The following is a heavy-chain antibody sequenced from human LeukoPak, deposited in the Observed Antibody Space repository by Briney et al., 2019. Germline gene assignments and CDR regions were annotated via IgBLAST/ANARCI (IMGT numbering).Heavy chain of an antibody. CDR2: IDNGGSVT. CDR1: GFTFTAYT. CDR3: ARDLEY. J-gene: IGHJ4*02. Sequence: SGGSLSLSCSAPGFTFTAYTMNWVGQAQGKGPEWGSYIDNGGSVTHYADSVKSRFTISRDNAENSLYLQSNSLRVDDTAVYYCARDLEYWSQGVQVTVSS. V-gene: IGHV3-48*01.